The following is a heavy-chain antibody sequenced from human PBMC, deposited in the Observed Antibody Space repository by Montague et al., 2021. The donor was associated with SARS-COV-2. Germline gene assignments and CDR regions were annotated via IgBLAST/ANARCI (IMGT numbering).Heavy chain of an antibody. D-gene: IGHD2-15*01. CDR3: ARHRRAPYCSGGSCYSPPGWFDP. CDR1: GGSISSYY. J-gene: IGHJ5*02. V-gene: IGHV4-59*08. CDR2: IYYSGST. Sequence: TLSLTCTVSGGSISSYYWSWIRLPPGKGLEWIGYIYYSGSTNYNPPPKSRVTISVDTSKNQFSLKLSSATAAHTTVHYCARHRRAPYCSGGSCYSPPGWFDPWGQGTLVTVSS.